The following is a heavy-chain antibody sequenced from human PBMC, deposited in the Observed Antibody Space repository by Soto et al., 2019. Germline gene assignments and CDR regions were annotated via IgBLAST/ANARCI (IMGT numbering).Heavy chain of an antibody. Sequence: ASETLSLTCAVSGYSISNDYYWGWIRQTPGKGLEWIGAMHHGGTTYYNPSLKSRVTMSVDTSKNQLSLKLRSVTAADTAIYYCARDFGKYVATIYFDNWGQGTQVTVSS. J-gene: IGHJ4*02. V-gene: IGHV4-38-2*02. CDR1: GYSISNDYY. CDR2: MHHGGTT. D-gene: IGHD5-12*01. CDR3: ARDFGKYVATIYFDN.